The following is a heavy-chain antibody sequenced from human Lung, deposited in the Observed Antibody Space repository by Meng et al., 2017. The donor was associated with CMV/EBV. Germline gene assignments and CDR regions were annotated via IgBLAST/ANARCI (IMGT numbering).Heavy chain of an antibody. CDR1: GCTFSSYS. J-gene: IGHJ4*02. CDR2: ISSNSRYI. CDR3: ARVYCSRGSCSFDY. D-gene: IGHD2-15*01. Sequence: GESXKISCAVSGCTFSSYSVNWVRQAPGKELELVSSISSNSRYILSADSVKGRFTISSDNAKKALHLQMNSRRDEDTAVYYCARVYCSRGSCSFDYWGQGTXVTVSS. V-gene: IGHV3-21*01.